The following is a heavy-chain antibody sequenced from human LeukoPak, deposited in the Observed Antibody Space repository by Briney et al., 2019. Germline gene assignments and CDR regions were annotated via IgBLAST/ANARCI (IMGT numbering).Heavy chain of an antibody. CDR3: AHSPYGDYFDY. V-gene: IGHV2-5*02. J-gene: IGHJ4*02. Sequence: SGPTLVKPTQTLTLTCTFSGFSLSGSGVGVAWIRQPPGKALEWLALISWDDDKRYSPSLISRLSITKDTSKNEVVLTMTNMDPVDTGTYYCAHSPYGDYFDYWGQGTLVTVSS. CDR2: ISWDDDK. D-gene: IGHD4-17*01. CDR1: GFSLSGSGVG.